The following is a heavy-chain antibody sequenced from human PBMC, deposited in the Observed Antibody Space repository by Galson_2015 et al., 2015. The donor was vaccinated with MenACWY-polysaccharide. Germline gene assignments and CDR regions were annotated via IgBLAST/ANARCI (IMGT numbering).Heavy chain of an antibody. Sequence: ETLSLTCTVSGGSISSSNYYWGWIRQPPGKGLEWIGSLYYSGSTYYNPSLKSRVSISVDTSKNQFSLKLSSVTAADTAVYYCARHVDSSGWYRAHFDYWGQGTLVTVSS. CDR3: ARHVDSSGWYRAHFDY. V-gene: IGHV4-39*01. CDR2: LYYSGST. D-gene: IGHD6-19*01. J-gene: IGHJ4*02. CDR1: GGSISSSNYY.